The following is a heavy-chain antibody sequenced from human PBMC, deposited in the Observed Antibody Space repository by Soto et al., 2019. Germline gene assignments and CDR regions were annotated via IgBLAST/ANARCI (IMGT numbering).Heavy chain of an antibody. J-gene: IGHJ6*02. CDR2: IYHSEST. Sequence: QVQLQESGPGLVKPSGTLSLTCAVSSGSISSGHWWNWVRQPPGKGLEWIGEIYHSESTNYNPSLKSRVTVSVDKSMNQFSLKLTSVTAADTAVYYCATNSYYSLGVWGQGTTVTVSS. V-gene: IGHV4-4*02. CDR3: ATNSYYSLGV. CDR1: SGSISSGHW.